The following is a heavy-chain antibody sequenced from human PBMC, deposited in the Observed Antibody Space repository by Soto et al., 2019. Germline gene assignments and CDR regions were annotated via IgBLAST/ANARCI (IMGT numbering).Heavy chain of an antibody. D-gene: IGHD3-9*01. CDR3: ARSLTGYLFDY. V-gene: IGHV3-11*03. Sequence: GGSLRLSCAASGFTFSDYYMSWIRQAPGKGLEWVSYISSSSSYTNYADSVKGRFTISRDNAKNSLYLQMNSLRAEDTAVYYCARSLTGYLFDYWGQGTLVTVSS. J-gene: IGHJ4*02. CDR1: GFTFSDYY. CDR2: ISSSSSYT.